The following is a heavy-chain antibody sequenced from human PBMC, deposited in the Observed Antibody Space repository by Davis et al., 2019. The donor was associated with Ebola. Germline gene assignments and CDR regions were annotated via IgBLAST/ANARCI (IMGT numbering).Heavy chain of an antibody. Sequence: PGGSLRLSCAASGFTFSSYAMHWVRQAPGKGLEYVSAISSNGGSTYYANSVKGRFTISRDNSKNTLYLQMGSLRAEDMAVYYCARYDYVWGSYPWGQGTLVTVSS. CDR1: GFTFSSYA. V-gene: IGHV3-64*01. J-gene: IGHJ4*02. CDR2: ISSNGGST. D-gene: IGHD3-16*02. CDR3: ARYDYVWGSYP.